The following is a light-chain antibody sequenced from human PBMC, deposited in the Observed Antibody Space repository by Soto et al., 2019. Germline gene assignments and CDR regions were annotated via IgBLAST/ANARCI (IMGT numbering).Light chain of an antibody. Sequence: DIQLTQSPSFLSASVGDRVTITCRASQGISTYLAWYQQKPGKAPKLLIYAASTLQSGVPLSFSGSGSGTSFTLTISRLQTEDFATYYCQQLLSYPITFGQGTRLEIK. CDR2: AAS. CDR3: QQLLSYPIT. J-gene: IGKJ5*01. V-gene: IGKV1-9*01. CDR1: QGISTY.